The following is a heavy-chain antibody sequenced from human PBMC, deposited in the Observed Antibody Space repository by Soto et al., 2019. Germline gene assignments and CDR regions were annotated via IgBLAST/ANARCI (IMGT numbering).Heavy chain of an antibody. CDR1: GGSFSGYY. J-gene: IGHJ4*02. CDR3: TRVHDYYDSSGYYLDY. V-gene: IGHV4-34*01. CDR2: INHSGST. Sequence: SETLSLTCAVYGGSFSGYYWSWIRQPPGKGLEWIGEINHSGSTNYNPSLKSRVTISVDTSKNQFSLKLSSVTAADTAVYYCTRVHDYYDSSGYYLDYWGQGTLVTVSS. D-gene: IGHD3-22*01.